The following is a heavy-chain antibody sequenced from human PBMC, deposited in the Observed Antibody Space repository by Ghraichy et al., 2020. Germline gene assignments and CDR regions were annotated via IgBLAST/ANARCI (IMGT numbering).Heavy chain of an antibody. V-gene: IGHV3-23*01. D-gene: IGHD3-22*01. CDR1: GFTISSYA. J-gene: IGHJ4*02. CDR3: AKIYFYDSSGYYGGLYYFDY. CDR2: ISGSGGST. Sequence: GGSLRLSCAASGFTISSYAMSWVRQAPGKGLEWVSAISGSGGSTYYADSVKGRFTISRDNSKNTLYLQMNSLRAEDTAVYYCAKIYFYDSSGYYGGLYYFDYWGQGTLVTVSS.